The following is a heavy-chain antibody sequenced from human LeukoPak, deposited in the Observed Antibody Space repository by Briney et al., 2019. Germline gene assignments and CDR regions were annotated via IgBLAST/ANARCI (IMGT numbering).Heavy chain of an antibody. Sequence: GRSLRLSCAASGFTFSSYGMHWVRQAPGKGLEWVAVIWCDGSNKYYADSVKGRFTISRDNSKNTLYLQMNSLRAEDTAVYYCARWVFWTYYFDYWGQGTLVTVSS. CDR1: GFTFSSYG. V-gene: IGHV3-33*01. CDR3: ARWVFWTYYFDY. J-gene: IGHJ4*02. D-gene: IGHD3/OR15-3a*01. CDR2: IWCDGSNK.